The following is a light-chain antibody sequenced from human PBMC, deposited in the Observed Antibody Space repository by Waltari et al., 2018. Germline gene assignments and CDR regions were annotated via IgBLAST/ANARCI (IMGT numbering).Light chain of an antibody. Sequence: DIQMTQSPSTLSASVGDRVTITCRASQTINGWLAWYQQKPGKAPELLIHDASSLESGVPSRFSGSGSGTEFTLTISSLQPDDFATYYCQQYNSYPITFGQGTRLEIK. CDR3: QQYNSYPIT. CDR1: QTINGW. J-gene: IGKJ5*01. V-gene: IGKV1-5*01. CDR2: DAS.